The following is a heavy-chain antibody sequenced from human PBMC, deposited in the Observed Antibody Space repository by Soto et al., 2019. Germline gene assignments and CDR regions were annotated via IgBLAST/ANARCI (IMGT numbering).Heavy chain of an antibody. CDR1: VFTFSSYA. Sequence: PGGSLRLSCAASVFTFSSYAMSWVRQAPGKGLEWVSAISGSGGSTYYADSVKGRFTISRDNSKNTLYLQMNSLRAEDTAVYYCAKMGINAIGDIVLMVYAPDYGMDVWGQGTTVTVSS. V-gene: IGHV3-23*01. CDR3: AKMGINAIGDIVLMVYAPDYGMDV. CDR2: ISGSGGST. D-gene: IGHD2-8*01. J-gene: IGHJ6*02.